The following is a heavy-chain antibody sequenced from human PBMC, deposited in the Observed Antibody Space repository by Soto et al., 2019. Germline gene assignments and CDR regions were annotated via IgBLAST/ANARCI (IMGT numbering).Heavy chain of an antibody. J-gene: IGHJ4*02. Sequence: QVTLKEAGPVLVKPTEPLTLTCTVSGFSLNTDGMGVSWIRQPPGKALEWLAQIFSSDDKSYSASLKSRLSISKDSSGSQVVLCVTNMDPVDTATYYCARIRGYDSLVPVDYWGQGILVTVSS. D-gene: IGHD5-12*01. CDR2: IFSSDDK. V-gene: IGHV2-26*01. CDR3: ARIRGYDSLVPVDY. CDR1: GFSLNTDGMG.